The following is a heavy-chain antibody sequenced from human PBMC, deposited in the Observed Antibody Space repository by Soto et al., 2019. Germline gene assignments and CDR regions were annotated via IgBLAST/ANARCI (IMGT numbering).Heavy chain of an antibody. V-gene: IGHV3-23*01. CDR3: AKDRGGGSGWYYFDY. CDR1: GFTFSSYA. D-gene: IGHD6-19*01. CDR2: ISGSGGST. J-gene: IGHJ4*02. Sequence: EVQLLESGGGLVQPGGSLRLACAASGFTFSSYAMSWVRQAPGKGREWVSAISGSGGSTYYADSVKGRFTISRDNSKNTLYLQMNSLRAEDTAVYYCAKDRGGGSGWYYFDYWGQGTLVTVSS.